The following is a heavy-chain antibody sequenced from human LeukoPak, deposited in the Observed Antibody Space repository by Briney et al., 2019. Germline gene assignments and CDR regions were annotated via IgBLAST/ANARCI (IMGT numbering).Heavy chain of an antibody. V-gene: IGHV4-59*12. Sequence: SETLSLTCTVSGGSISSYYWSWIRQPPGKGLEWIGYIYYSGSINYNPSLKSRVTISVDTSKNQFSLKLSSVTAADTAVYYCARYCGDYAFDIWGQGTMVTVSS. CDR3: ARYCGDYAFDI. CDR1: GGSISSYY. CDR2: IYYSGSI. J-gene: IGHJ3*02. D-gene: IGHD4-17*01.